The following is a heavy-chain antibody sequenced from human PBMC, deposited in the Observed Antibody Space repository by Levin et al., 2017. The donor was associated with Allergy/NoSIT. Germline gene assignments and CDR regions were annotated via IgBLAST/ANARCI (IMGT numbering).Heavy chain of an antibody. D-gene: IGHD3-10*01. J-gene: IGHJ3*02. CDR3: AKGGNNYGSILGAFDI. CDR2: FSPSGGGT. CDR1: GFTFSSYA. Sequence: PGGSLRLSCAASGFTFSSYAVSWVRQAPGKGLEWVSGFSPSGGGTYFADSVKGRFTLSRDNSKNTLYLQMNTLRAEATAVYYCAKGGNNYGSILGAFDIWGQGTMVTVSS. V-gene: IGHV3-23*01.